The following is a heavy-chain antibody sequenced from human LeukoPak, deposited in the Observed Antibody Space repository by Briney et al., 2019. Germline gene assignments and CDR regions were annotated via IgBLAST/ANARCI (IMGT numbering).Heavy chain of an antibody. D-gene: IGHD4-23*01. J-gene: IGHJ4*02. V-gene: IGHV3-23*01. CDR1: GFTVSSNY. CDR2: ISGSGGTT. CDR3: ARVGGNYFYDY. Sequence: PGGSLRLSCAASGFTVSSNYMSWVRQAPGKGLEWVSGISGSGGTTYYADSVKGRFTISRDNPRNTLYLQMNSLRAEDTAVYYCARVGGNYFYDYWGRGTLVTISP.